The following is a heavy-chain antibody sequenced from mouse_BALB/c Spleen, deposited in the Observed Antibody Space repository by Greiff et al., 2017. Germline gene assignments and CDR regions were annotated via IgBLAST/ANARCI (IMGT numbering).Heavy chain of an antibody. J-gene: IGHJ2*01. V-gene: IGHV5-4*02. CDR3: ARDRGDGYYDY. CDR2: ISDGGSYT. Sequence: EVQRVESGGGLVKPGGSLKLSCAASGFTFSDYYMYWVRQTPEKRLEWVATISDGGSYTYYPDSVKGRFTISRDNAKNNLYLQMSSLKSEDTAMYYCARDRGDGYYDYWGQGTTLTVSS. CDR1: GFTFSDYY. D-gene: IGHD2-3*01.